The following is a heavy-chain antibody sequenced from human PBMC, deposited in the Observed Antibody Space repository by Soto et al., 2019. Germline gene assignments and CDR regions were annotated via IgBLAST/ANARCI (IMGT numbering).Heavy chain of an antibody. V-gene: IGHV3-30*18. D-gene: IGHD2-15*01. CDR1: GFTFSSYG. CDR2: ISYDGSNK. CDR3: AKDLEPSSGGSCYDL. Sequence: GGSLRLSCAASGFTFSSYGMHWVRQAPGKGLEWVAVISYDGSNKYYADSARGRFTISRDNSKNTLYLQMNSLRAEDTAVYYCAKDLEPSSGGSCYDLWGQGTLVTVSS. J-gene: IGHJ5*02.